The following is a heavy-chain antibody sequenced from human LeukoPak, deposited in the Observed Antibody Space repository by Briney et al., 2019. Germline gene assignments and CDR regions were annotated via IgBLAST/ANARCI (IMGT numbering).Heavy chain of an antibody. V-gene: IGHV3-33*01. CDR3: ARGGYYGDNDAFDI. Sequence: GRSLRLSCAASGFTFSSYGMHWVRQAPGKGLEWVAVIWYDGSNKYYADSVKGRFTISRDNSKNTLYLQMNSLRAEDTAVYYCARGGYYGDNDAFDIWGQGTMVTVSS. CDR1: GFTFSSYG. J-gene: IGHJ3*02. CDR2: IWYDGSNK. D-gene: IGHD4-17*01.